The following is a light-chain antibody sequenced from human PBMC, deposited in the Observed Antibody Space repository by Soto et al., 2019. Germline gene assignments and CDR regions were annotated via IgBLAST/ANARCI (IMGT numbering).Light chain of an antibody. V-gene: IGKV3-20*01. CDR2: DAS. CDR1: QSVTSN. CDR3: QQYDSSPRT. J-gene: IGKJ1*01. Sequence: EIVLIRSRATLYLYPEERATLSCRASQSVTSNLAWYQQNPGQAPRLLIFDASKRATGIPARFSGSGSGTDFTLTISRLEPEDFAVYYCQQYDSSPRTFGQGTKVDIK.